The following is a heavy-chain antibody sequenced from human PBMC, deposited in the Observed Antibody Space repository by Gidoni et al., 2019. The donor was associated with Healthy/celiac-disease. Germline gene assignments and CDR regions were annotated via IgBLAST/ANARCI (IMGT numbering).Heavy chain of an antibody. V-gene: IGHV2-5*02. Sequence: QITLKESGPTLVKPTQTLTLPCTFSGFSLRTSGVGVGWIRQPPGKALEWLALIYWDDDKRYSPSLKSRLTITKYTSKNQVVLTMTNMDPVDTATYYCAHRRLGELSLWTFDIWGQGTMVTVSS. CDR3: AHRRLGELSLWTFDI. CDR1: GFSLRTSGVG. D-gene: IGHD3-16*02. J-gene: IGHJ3*02. CDR2: IYWDDDK.